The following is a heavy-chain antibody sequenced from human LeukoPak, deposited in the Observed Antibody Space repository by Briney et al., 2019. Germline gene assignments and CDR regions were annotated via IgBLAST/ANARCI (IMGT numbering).Heavy chain of an antibody. J-gene: IGHJ6*03. V-gene: IGHV4-4*07. Sequence: SETLSLTCIVSGGSISSYDWSWIRQPAGKGLEWIGRIYTSGSTNYNPSLKSRVTMSVDTSKNQFSLKLSSVTAADTAVYYCAKYTVAEWLPSNNYYMDVWGKGTTVTVSS. D-gene: IGHD3-3*01. CDR2: IYTSGST. CDR3: AKYTVAEWLPSNNYYMDV. CDR1: GGSISSYD.